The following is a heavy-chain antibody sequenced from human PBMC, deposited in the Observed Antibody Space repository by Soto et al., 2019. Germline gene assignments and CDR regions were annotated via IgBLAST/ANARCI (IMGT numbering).Heavy chain of an antibody. CDR1: GFTLDTYG. CDR2: SWHDGRHL. CDR3: ARDWGGGAPGECCSHGFDL. D-gene: IGHD3-10*01. V-gene: IGHV3-33*01. J-gene: IGHJ3*01. Sequence: QEQLVESGGGMVQPGGSLRLSCAVSGFTLDTYGMHWVRQAAGQGLEWVAVSWHDGRHLDYADSVRGRFTVFRDDSKNALFLEMDGLRGDDTAVYYCARDWGGGAPGECCSHGFDLWGQGTLVTVSS.